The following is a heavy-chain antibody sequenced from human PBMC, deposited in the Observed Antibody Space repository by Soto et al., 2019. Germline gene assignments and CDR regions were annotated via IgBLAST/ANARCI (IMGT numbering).Heavy chain of an antibody. Sequence: QVQLVQSGAEVKKPGSSVKVSCKASGGIFSTYAISWLRQAPGQGLEWMGGIIPIFGTPNYAQRFQGRVTITADESTSTAYMELGRLRSEDTAVYYCARDRDDYGSWNYYNRIDFWGQGTLVTVSS. D-gene: IGHD3-10*01. V-gene: IGHV1-69*01. CDR1: GGIFSTYA. CDR3: ARDRDDYGSWNYYNRIDF. CDR2: IIPIFGTP. J-gene: IGHJ4*02.